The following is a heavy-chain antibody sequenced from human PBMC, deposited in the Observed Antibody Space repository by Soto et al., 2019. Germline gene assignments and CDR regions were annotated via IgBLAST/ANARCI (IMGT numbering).Heavy chain of an antibody. J-gene: IGHJ6*02. CDR2: ISSSSSTI. CDR3: ARDWRYYDYVWGSYRYHYYYGMDV. CDR1: GFTFSSYS. Sequence: GGSLRLSCAASGFTFSSYSMNWVRQAPGKGLEWVSYISSSSSTIYYADSVKGRFTISRDNAKNSLYLQMNSLRDEDTAVYYCARDWRYYDYVWGSYRYHYYYGMDVWGQGTTVTVFS. V-gene: IGHV3-48*02. D-gene: IGHD3-16*02.